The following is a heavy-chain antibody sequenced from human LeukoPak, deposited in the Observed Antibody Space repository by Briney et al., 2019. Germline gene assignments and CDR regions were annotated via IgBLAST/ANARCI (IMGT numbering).Heavy chain of an antibody. CDR1: GFTFSSYA. Sequence: PGGSPRLSCAASGFTFSSYAMHWVRQAPGKGLEWVAVISYDGSNKYYADSVKGRFTISRDNSKNTLYLQMNSLRAEDTAVYYCARVNTWGQGTLVTVSS. V-gene: IGHV3-30-3*01. CDR3: ARVNT. CDR2: ISYDGSNK. J-gene: IGHJ5*02.